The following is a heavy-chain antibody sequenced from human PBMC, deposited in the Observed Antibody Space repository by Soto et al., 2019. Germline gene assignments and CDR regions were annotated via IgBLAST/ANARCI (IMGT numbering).Heavy chain of an antibody. CDR3: ASRYCTNGVCLNFDL. V-gene: IGHV1-69*12. Sequence: QVQLVQSGAEVKKPGSSVKVSCKASGGTFSSYAISWVRPAPGQGLEWMGGIVPIFGTATYAQKFQGRVTITADESTRTACMELRSLRSEETAVYYCASRYCTNGVCLNFDLWGRGTLVTVSS. CDR1: GGTFSSYA. D-gene: IGHD2-8*01. CDR2: IVPIFGTA. J-gene: IGHJ2*01.